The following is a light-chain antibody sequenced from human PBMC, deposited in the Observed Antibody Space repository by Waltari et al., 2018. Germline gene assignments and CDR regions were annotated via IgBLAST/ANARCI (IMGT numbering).Light chain of an antibody. V-gene: IGKV3-15*01. CDR2: AAS. CDR3: QQHIDWPRT. CDR1: KSVSNN. Sequence: EVVMTQSPATLSLAPGERATLSCRASKSVSNNLAWYQQKPGQAPPLLIYAASTRATGIPARFSGSGSGTEFSLTISSLQSEDFAVYYCQQHIDWPRTFRQGTKVEV. J-gene: IGKJ1*01.